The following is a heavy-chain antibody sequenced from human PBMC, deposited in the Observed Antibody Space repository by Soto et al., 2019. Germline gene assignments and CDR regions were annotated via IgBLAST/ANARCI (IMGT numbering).Heavy chain of an antibody. V-gene: IGHV1-46*03. J-gene: IGHJ4*02. CDR2: INPSGGST. CDR3: ARDKYCSSTSCYPFDY. CDR1: GYTFTSYG. Sequence: GASVKVSCKASGYTFTSYGFSCVRLAPGHGLGWMGIINPSGGSTSYAQKFQGRVTMTRDTSTSTVYMELSSLRSEDTAVYYCARDKYCSSTSCYPFDYWGQGTLVTVSS. D-gene: IGHD2-2*01.